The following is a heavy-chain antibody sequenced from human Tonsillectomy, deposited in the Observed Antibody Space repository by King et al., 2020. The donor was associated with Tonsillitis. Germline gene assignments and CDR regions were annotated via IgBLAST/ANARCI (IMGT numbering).Heavy chain of an antibody. V-gene: IGHV3-48*02. CDR2: ISSSSSTI. D-gene: IGHD2-2*01. CDR1: GFTFSSYS. CDR3: ARDPPNIVVVPGGMDV. J-gene: IGHJ6*02. Sequence: QLVQSGGGLVQPGGSLRLSCAASGFTFSSYSKNWVRQAPGKGLEWVSYISSSSSTIYYADSVKGRFTISRDNAKNSLYLQMNSLRDEDTAVYYCARDPPNIVVVPGGMDVWGQGTTVTVSS.